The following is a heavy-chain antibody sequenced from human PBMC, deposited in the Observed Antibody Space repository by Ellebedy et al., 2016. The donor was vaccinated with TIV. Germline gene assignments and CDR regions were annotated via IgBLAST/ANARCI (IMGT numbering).Heavy chain of an antibody. CDR1: GFTFSYYW. J-gene: IGHJ4*02. V-gene: IGHV3-7*03. CDR3: VRGSGYCTSNTYSDN. CDR2: IKQDGSDK. Sequence: GESLKISCAASGFTFSYYWMSWVRQAPGKGLEWLANIKQDGSDKNYMDSVKGRFSISRDNSKNSLYLQIDRLTAEDPAVYYCVRGSGYCTSNTYSDNWGQGTLVTVSS. D-gene: IGHD2-2*03.